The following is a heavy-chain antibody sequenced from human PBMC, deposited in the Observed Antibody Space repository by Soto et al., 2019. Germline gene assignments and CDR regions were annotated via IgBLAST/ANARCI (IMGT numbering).Heavy chain of an antibody. V-gene: IGHV4-4*02. J-gene: IGHJ1*01. CDR2: IYHSGST. Sequence: QVQLQESGPGLVKPSGTLSLTCAVSGGSISSSNWWSWVRQPPGKGLERIGEIYHSGSTNYNPSLKDHVSISVDKSKNQFSLKLSSVTAADTAVYYCARTYYYGSGSYYEYFQRWGQGTLVTVSS. CDR3: ARTYYYGSGSYYEYFQR. D-gene: IGHD3-10*01. CDR1: GGSISSSNW.